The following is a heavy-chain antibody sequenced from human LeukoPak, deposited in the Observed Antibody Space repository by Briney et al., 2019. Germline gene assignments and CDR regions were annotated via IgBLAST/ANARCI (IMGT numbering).Heavy chain of an antibody. CDR1: GFTFTSYT. D-gene: IGHD3-3*01. Sequence: PGGSLRLSCAASGFTFTSYTLNWVRQAPGKGLEWVSSISSGSNYIHYADSVKGRFTVSRDNSKNTLYLQMNSLRAEDTAVYYCARALGYYDFWSGWSYWGQGTLVTVSS. V-gene: IGHV3-21*01. CDR2: ISSGSNYI. J-gene: IGHJ4*02. CDR3: ARALGYYDFWSGWSY.